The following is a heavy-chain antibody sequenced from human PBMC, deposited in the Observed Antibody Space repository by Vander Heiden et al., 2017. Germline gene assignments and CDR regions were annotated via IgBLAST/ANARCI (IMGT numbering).Heavy chain of an antibody. CDR3: ARSSGYDFDY. D-gene: IGHD5-12*01. Sequence: QVQLQQWGAGLLKPSETLSLTCAVYGGSFSGYYWSWIRQPPGKGLEWSGKINHSGSTNYNPSLKSRVTISVDTSKNQFSLKLSSVTAADTAVYYCARSSGYDFDYWGQGTLVTVSS. J-gene: IGHJ4*02. CDR2: INHSGST. CDR1: GGSFSGYY. V-gene: IGHV4-34*01.